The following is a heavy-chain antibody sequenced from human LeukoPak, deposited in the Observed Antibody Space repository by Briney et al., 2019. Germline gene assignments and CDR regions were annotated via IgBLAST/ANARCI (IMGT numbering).Heavy chain of an antibody. CDR3: ARLRRITMVRGASPGWFDP. D-gene: IGHD3-10*01. J-gene: IGHJ5*02. CDR2: IYYSGST. CDR1: GGSISSSSYY. Sequence: SETLSLTCTVSGGSISSSSYYWGWIRQPPGKGLEWIGSIYYSGSTYYNPSLKSRVTISVDTSKNQVSLKLSSVTAADTAVYYCARLRRITMVRGASPGWFDPWGQGTLVTVSS. V-gene: IGHV4-39*01.